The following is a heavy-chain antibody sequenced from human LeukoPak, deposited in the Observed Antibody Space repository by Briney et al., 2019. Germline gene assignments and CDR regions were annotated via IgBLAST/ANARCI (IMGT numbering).Heavy chain of an antibody. CDR2: ISSSSSYT. Sequence: GGSLRLSCAASGFTFSDYYMSWIRQAPGKGLEWVSYISSSSSYTNYADPVKGRFTISRDNSKNTLYLQMNTLRAEDTAVYYCARDADYGGSPDAFDVWGRGTIVTVSS. CDR1: GFTFSDYY. CDR3: ARDADYGGSPDAFDV. V-gene: IGHV3-11*05. J-gene: IGHJ3*01. D-gene: IGHD4-23*01.